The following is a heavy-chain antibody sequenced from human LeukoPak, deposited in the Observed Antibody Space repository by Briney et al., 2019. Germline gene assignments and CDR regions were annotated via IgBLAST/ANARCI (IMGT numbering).Heavy chain of an antibody. CDR1: GGSISSGGYS. Sequence: PSQTLSLTCAVSGGSISSGGYSWSWIRQPPGKGLEWIGYIYYSGSTYYNPSLKSRVTISVDTSKNQFSLKLSSVTAADTAVYYCARTILTRGFQGVTTFPLDYWGQGILVTVSS. V-gene: IGHV4-30-4*07. J-gene: IGHJ4*02. D-gene: IGHD4-17*01. CDR3: ARTILTRGFQGVTTFPLDY. CDR2: IYYSGST.